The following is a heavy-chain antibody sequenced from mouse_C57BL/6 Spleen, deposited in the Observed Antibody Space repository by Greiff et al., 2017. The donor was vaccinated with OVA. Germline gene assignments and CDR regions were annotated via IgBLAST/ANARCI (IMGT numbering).Heavy chain of an antibody. Sequence: DVMLVESGGGLVKPGGSLKLSCAASGFTFSDYGMHWVRQAPEKGLEWVAYISSGSSTIYYADTVKGRFTISRDNAKTTLFLQMTSLRSEDTAMYYCANDYDGAWFAYWGQGTLVTVSA. CDR1: GFTFSDYG. CDR2: ISSGSSTI. D-gene: IGHD2-4*01. CDR3: ANDYDGAWFAY. J-gene: IGHJ3*01. V-gene: IGHV5-17*01.